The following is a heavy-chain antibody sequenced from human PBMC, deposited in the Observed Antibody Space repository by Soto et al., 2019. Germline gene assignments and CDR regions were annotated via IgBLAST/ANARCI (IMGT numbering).Heavy chain of an antibody. Sequence: QVQLVESGGGVVQPGRSLRLSCAASGFTFSSYAMHWVRQAPGKGLEWVAVISYDGSNKYYADSVKGRFTISRDNSKNTLYRQINRLRAEDTAVYYCARDLPYCISSSCKGYGMDVWGQGTTVTVSS. CDR1: GFTFSSYA. CDR2: ISYDGSNK. CDR3: ARDLPYCISSSCKGYGMDV. V-gene: IGHV3-30-3*01. D-gene: IGHD2-2*01. J-gene: IGHJ6*02.